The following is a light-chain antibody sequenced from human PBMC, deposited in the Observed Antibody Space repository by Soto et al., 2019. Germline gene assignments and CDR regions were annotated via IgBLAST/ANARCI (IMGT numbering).Light chain of an antibody. Sequence: DIVMTQSPDSLAVSLGERATINCKSSQSVLYSSNNKNYLAWYQQKPGQPPKLLIYWASTWESGVPDRFSGSGSGTDFTLTISSLQAEDVAVYYCQQYYSTPQTFGQGTKV. CDR3: QQYYSTPQT. CDR1: QSVLYSSNNKNY. CDR2: WAS. J-gene: IGKJ1*01. V-gene: IGKV4-1*01.